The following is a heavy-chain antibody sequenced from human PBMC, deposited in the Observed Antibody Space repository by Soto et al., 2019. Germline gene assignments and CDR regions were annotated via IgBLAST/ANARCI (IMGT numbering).Heavy chain of an antibody. CDR3: ARDNGANPGAFDF. CDR1: GFTFSSYW. Sequence: EVQLVESGGGLVQPGGSLSLSCAASGFTFSSYWMHWARQAPGKGLVWVSRITSDGSDTTYADSVKGRFTISRDNAKNTLLLQLNSLRAEDTAVYYGARDNGANPGAFDFWGQGTLVTVSS. D-gene: IGHD3-10*01. CDR2: ITSDGSDT. J-gene: IGHJ4*02. V-gene: IGHV3-74*01.